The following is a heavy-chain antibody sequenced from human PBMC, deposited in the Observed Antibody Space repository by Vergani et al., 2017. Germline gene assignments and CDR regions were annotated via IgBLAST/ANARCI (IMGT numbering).Heavy chain of an antibody. D-gene: IGHD6-19*01. J-gene: IGHJ5*02. CDR2: IWYDGSNK. V-gene: IGHV3-33*01. CDR1: GFTFSSYG. CDR3: ARDPLPKRSIAVAGTHNWFDP. Sequence: QVQLVESGGGVVQPGRSLRLSCAASGFTFSSYGMHWVRQAPGKGLEWVAVIWYDGSNKYYADSVKGRFTISRDNSKNTLYLQMNSLRAEDTAVYYCARDPLPKRSIAVAGTHNWFDPGGQRTLVTV.